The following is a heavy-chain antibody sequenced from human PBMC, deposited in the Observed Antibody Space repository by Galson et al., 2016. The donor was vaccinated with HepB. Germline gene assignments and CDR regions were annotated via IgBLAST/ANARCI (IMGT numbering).Heavy chain of an antibody. V-gene: IGHV3-23*01. D-gene: IGHD3-3*01. J-gene: IGHJ6*02. CDR2: ISGSGGST. Sequence: VRQAPGKGLEWVSAISGSGGSTYYADSVKGRFTISRDNSKNTLYLQMNSLRAEDTAVYYCAKDLGFLEWLFFDSYYYYGMDVWGQGTTVTVSS. CDR3: AKDLGFLEWLFFDSYYYYGMDV.